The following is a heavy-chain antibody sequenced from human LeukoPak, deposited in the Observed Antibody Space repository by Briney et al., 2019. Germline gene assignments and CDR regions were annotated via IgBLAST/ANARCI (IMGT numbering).Heavy chain of an antibody. D-gene: IGHD1-26*01. CDR3: ARDDAVMGAHNIFDY. J-gene: IGHJ4*02. V-gene: IGHV1-18*01. CDR1: GYTFTSYG. CDR2: ISAYNGNT. Sequence: ASVTVSCKASGYTFTSYGISWVRQAPGQGLEWMGWISAYNGNTNYAQKLQGRVTMTTDTSTSTAYMELRSLRSDDTAVYYCARDDAVMGAHNIFDYWGQGTLVTVSS.